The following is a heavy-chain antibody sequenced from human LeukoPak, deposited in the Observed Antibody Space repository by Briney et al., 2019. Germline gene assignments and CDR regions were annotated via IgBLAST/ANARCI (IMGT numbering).Heavy chain of an antibody. J-gene: IGHJ6*03. CDR1: GGTFSSYT. Sequence: SVKVSCKASGGTFSSYTISWARQAPGQGLEWMGRIITILGIANYAQKFQGRGTITADKSTSTAYMELGSVRSEDTAVYYCARRVFDFWSGQTSKYYYYYMDVWGKGTTVTVSS. V-gene: IGHV1-69*02. CDR3: ARRVFDFWSGQTSKYYYYYMDV. CDR2: IITILGIA. D-gene: IGHD3-3*01.